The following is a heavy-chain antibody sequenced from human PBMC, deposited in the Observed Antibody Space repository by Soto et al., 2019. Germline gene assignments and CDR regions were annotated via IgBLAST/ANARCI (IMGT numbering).Heavy chain of an antibody. Sequence: LRCSWSAARFTVSSYAMHLVRQAPGKGLERVASISYDGSNKYYADLVKCRCTISRDNSKYSLYPQMTGLRAEAKDVYYCARAEARVGATDLGYSYYYPGMDVWGQGTTVTVSS. V-gene: IGHV3-30*04. D-gene: IGHD1-26*01. J-gene: IGHJ6*02. CDR2: ISYDGSNK. CDR1: RFTVSSYA. CDR3: ARAEARVGATDLGYSYYYPGMDV.